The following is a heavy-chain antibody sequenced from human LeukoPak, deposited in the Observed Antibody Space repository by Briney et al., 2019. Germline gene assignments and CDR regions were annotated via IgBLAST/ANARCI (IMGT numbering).Heavy chain of an antibody. CDR2: ISGSAGST. D-gene: IGHD6-19*01. Sequence: GGSLRLSCAASGFTFSSYAMSWVRQAPGKGLEWVSAISGSAGSTYYADSVKGRFTISRDNSENTLYLQMNSLRAEDTAVYYCAKGIAVAGDYWGQGTLVTVSS. V-gene: IGHV3-23*01. CDR1: GFTFSSYA. J-gene: IGHJ4*02. CDR3: AKGIAVAGDY.